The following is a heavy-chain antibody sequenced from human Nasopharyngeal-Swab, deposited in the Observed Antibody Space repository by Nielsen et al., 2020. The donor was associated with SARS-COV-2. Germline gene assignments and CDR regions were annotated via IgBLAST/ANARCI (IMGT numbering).Heavy chain of an antibody. CDR3: ARGCSSTSCPYDY. V-gene: IGHV4-34*01. CDR2: INHSGST. D-gene: IGHD2-2*01. CDR1: GGSFSGYY. Sequence: SETLSLTCAVYGGSFSGYYWSWIRQSPGKGLEWIGEINHSGSTNYNPSLKSRVTISVDTSKNQFSLKLSSVTAADTAVYYCARGCSSTSCPYDYWGQGTLVTVSS. J-gene: IGHJ4*02.